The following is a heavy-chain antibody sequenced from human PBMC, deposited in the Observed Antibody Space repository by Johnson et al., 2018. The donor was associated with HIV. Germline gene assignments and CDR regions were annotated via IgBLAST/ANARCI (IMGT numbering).Heavy chain of an antibody. V-gene: IGHV3-66*02. J-gene: IGHJ3*02. D-gene: IGHD3-16*01. CDR3: ARDDRPDGFDI. Sequence: VQLVESGGGVVQPGRSLRLSCAASGFTFSSYALHWVRQAPGKGLEWVSVISSGGTTYYADSVKGRFTVSRDNSGNTLYLQMNSLRTDDTALYYCARDDRPDGFDIWGQGTMVTVSS. CDR2: ISSGGTT. CDR1: GFTFSSYA.